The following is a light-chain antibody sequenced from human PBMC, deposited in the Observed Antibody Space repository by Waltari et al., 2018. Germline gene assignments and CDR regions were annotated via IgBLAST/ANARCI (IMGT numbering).Light chain of an antibody. CDR3: QKYGTLPAT. Sequence: EIVLTQSPGTLSLSPGQRVTLSCRASQSVSTYLAWYQQKPGQAPRLLIYDASTRATGIPDRFSGSGSGTDFSLTISRLESEDFAVYYCQKYGTLPATFGQGTKVEI. CDR1: QSVSTY. J-gene: IGKJ1*01. V-gene: IGKV3-20*01. CDR2: DAS.